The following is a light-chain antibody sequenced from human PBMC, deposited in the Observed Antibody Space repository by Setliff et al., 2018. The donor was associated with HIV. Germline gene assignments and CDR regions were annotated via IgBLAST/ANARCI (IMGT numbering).Light chain of an antibody. V-gene: IGLV2-14*03. J-gene: IGLJ1*01. CDR3: SSYTGSGTFV. CDR2: DVS. CDR1: SNDVGGYNY. Sequence: QSALTQPASVSGSPGQSITTACTGTSNDVGGYNYVAWYQEHPGKAPKLMIYDVSNRPSGVSNRFSGSKSGSTASLTISGLLAEDESDYYCSSYTGSGTFVFGGGTKVTVL.